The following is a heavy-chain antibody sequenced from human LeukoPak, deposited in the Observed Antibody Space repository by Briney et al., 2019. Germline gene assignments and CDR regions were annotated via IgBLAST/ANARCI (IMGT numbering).Heavy chain of an antibody. V-gene: IGHV1-58*01. J-gene: IGHJ4*02. Sequence: GASVKVSCKTSGFTFISSALQWVRQARGQRLEWIGWIVVGSGNTNYAQKFQERVTITRDMSTSTAYMELSSLRSEDTAVYSCAADPSYSSGYRYYFDYWGQGTLVTVSS. CDR2: IVVGSGNT. CDR3: AADPSYSSGYRYYFDY. CDR1: GFTFISSA. D-gene: IGHD3-22*01.